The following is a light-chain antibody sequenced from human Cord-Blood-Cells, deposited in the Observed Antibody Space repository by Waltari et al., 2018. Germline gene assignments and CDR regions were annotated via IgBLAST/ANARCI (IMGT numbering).Light chain of an antibody. CDR1: RPRRYY. J-gene: IGLJ3*02. V-gene: IGLV3-19*01. CDR2: GKN. Sequence: SSELTQAPAVSVALGQTVRITCHGDRPRRYYASWYQQKPGHAPVLVIYGKNNRPSGIPDRFSGSSSGNTASLTITGAQAEDEADYYCNSRDSSGNHWVFGGGTKLTVL. CDR3: NSRDSSGNHWV.